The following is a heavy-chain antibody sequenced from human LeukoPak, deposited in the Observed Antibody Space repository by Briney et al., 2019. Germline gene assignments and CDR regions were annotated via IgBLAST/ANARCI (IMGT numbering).Heavy chain of an antibody. D-gene: IGHD6-13*01. CDR1: GFTFSSYG. V-gene: IGHV3-33*01. CDR2: IWYDGSNK. J-gene: IGHJ4*02. CDR3: ARSAAAYSSSWYVSFDY. Sequence: GGSLRLSCAASGFTFSSYGMHRVRQAPGKGLEWVAVIWYDGSNKYYADSVKGRFTISRDNSKNTLYLQMNSLRAEDTAVYYCARSAAAYSSSWYVSFDYWGQGTLVTVSS.